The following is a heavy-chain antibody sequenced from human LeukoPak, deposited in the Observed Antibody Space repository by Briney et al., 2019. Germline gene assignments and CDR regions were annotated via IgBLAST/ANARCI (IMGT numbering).Heavy chain of an antibody. CDR2: ISSSGGST. CDR3: AKDYDGVNPFDF. Sequence: GGSLRLSCAASGFTFSSYAMSWVRQAPGKGLEWVSGISSSGGSTYFADPVKGRFTISRDNSKNTLYLQMSSLRAEDTALYYCAKDYDGVNPFDFWGQGTLVTVSS. J-gene: IGHJ4*02. V-gene: IGHV3-23*01. CDR1: GFTFSSYA. D-gene: IGHD4-23*01.